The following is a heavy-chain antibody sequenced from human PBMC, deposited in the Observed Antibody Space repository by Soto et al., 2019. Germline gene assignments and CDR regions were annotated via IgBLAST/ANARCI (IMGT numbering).Heavy chain of an antibody. Sequence: GGSLRLSCAASGFTFSSYAMSWVRQAPGKGLEWVSAISGSGGSTYYADSEKGRFTISRDNSKNTLYLQMNSLRAEDTPAYYGAKDLASSPGFSYWGQGTRVTFAS. J-gene: IGHJ4*02. D-gene: IGHD2-2*01. V-gene: IGHV3-23*01. CDR3: AKDLASSPGFSY. CDR2: ISGSGGST. CDR1: GFTFSSYA.